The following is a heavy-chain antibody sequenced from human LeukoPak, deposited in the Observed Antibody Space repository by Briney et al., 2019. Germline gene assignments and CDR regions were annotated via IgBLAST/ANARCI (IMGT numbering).Heavy chain of an antibody. D-gene: IGHD6-13*01. CDR3: VKDYSTIPAAANPLFDY. Sequence: PGGSLRLSCAASGFTFSSYAMSWVRQAPGKGLEWVSGITGSGDTTLYAASVKGRFTISRDNSKNTLYLQMHSLRAEDTAVYYCVKDYSTIPAAANPLFDYWGQGALVTVSS. CDR1: GFTFSSYA. CDR2: ITGSGDTT. J-gene: IGHJ4*02. V-gene: IGHV3-23*01.